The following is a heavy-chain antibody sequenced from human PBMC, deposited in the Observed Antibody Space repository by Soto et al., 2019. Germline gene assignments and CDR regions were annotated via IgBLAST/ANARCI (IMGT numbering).Heavy chain of an antibody. V-gene: IGHV1-3*01. J-gene: IGHJ4*02. CDR2: INAGNGNT. Sequence: ASVKVSCKASGYTFTSYAMHWVRQAPGQRLEWMGWINAGNGNTKYSQKFQGRVTITRDTSASTAYMELSSLRSEDTAVYYCARDSSGYYRPDYWGQGTLVTVTS. CDR1: GYTFTSYA. D-gene: IGHD3-22*01. CDR3: ARDSSGYYRPDY.